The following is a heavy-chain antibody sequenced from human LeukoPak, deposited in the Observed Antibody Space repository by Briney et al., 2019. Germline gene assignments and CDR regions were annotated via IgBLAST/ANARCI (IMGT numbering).Heavy chain of an antibody. CDR1: GGSISSYY. Sequence: SETLSLTCTVSGGSISSYYWSWIRQPPGKGLEWIGYIYYSGSTNYNPSLKGRVTISVDTSKNQFSLKLSSVTAADTAVYYCARRGYGSGSYYYYGMDVWGQGTTVTVSS. CDR3: ARRGYGSGSYYYYGMDV. V-gene: IGHV4-59*08. CDR2: IYYSGST. J-gene: IGHJ6*02. D-gene: IGHD3-10*01.